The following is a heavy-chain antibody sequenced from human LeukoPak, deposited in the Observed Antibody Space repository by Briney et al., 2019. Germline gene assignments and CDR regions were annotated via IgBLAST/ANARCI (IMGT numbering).Heavy chain of an antibody. CDR3: ATSGRSWAYYFDY. CDR2: ISGSGGST. J-gene: IGHJ4*02. Sequence: GGSLRLSCAASGFTFSSYAMSRVRQAPGKGLEWVSAISGSGGSTYYADSVKGRFTISRDNSKNTLYLQMNSLRAEDTAVYYCATSGRSWAYYFDYWGQGTLVTVSS. V-gene: IGHV3-23*01. CDR1: GFTFSSYA. D-gene: IGHD6-13*01.